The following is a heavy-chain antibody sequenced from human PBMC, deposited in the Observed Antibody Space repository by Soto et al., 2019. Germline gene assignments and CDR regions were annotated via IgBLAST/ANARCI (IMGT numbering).Heavy chain of an antibody. CDR3: VKEKGYVDY. CDR1: GFTFSSYA. V-gene: IGHV3-64D*06. Sequence: EVQLVESGGGLVQPGGSLRLSCSASGFTFSSYAMHWVRQAPGKGLEYGSAISSNGGSTYYADSVKGRFTISRDNSKNTLYLQMSSLRAEDTAVYYCVKEKGYVDYWGQGTLVTVSS. J-gene: IGHJ4*02. CDR2: ISSNGGST. D-gene: IGHD5-18*01.